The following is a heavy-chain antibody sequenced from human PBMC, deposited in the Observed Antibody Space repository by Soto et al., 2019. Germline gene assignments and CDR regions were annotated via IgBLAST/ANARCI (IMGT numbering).Heavy chain of an antibody. D-gene: IGHD3-10*01. CDR2: LDGAGGST. CDR3: AAPRDEYGSGVSWFTYGMDI. J-gene: IGHJ6*02. V-gene: IGHV3-23*01. CDR1: GFRFDYFA. Sequence: GVSLRLSCAASGFRFDYFAMTWVRHVPGRGLEWVASLDGAGGSTYYAESVRGRFSISRDNSQNTLFLQMKRLTVDDTAIYYCAAPRDEYGSGVSWFTYGMDIWGQGTTVNVSS.